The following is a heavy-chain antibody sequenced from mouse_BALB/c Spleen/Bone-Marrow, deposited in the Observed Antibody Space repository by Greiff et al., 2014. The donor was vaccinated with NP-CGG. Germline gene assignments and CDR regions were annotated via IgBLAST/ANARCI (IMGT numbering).Heavy chain of an antibody. CDR2: IDTSDSYT. CDR3: ARGGHDFSLDY. Sequence: QVQLQQPGAELGMPGASVKMSCKASGYTFTDNWIYWVKQRPGQGLEWIGAIDTSDSYTNYNQKFMGKASLTVDASSSTAYVQVSSLTSDDSAVYYCARGGHDFSLDYWGQGTPVTVSS. V-gene: IGHV1-69*01. D-gene: IGHD2-4*01. CDR1: GYTFTDNW. J-gene: IGHJ4*01.